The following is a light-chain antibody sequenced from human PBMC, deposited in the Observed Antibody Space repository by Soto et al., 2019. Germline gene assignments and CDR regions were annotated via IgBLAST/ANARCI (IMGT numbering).Light chain of an antibody. CDR2: DAS. V-gene: IGKV3-20*01. J-gene: IGKJ4*01. CDR1: QSVRSNY. CDR3: QQYGSSPLT. Sequence: EIVLTQSPGTLSLSPGERATLSCRASQSVRSNYLAWYQQKPGQAPRFLIYDASSRATGIPVRFSGSGSGTDFTLTISRLEPEDFAVYYCQQYGSSPLTFDGGTKVEIK.